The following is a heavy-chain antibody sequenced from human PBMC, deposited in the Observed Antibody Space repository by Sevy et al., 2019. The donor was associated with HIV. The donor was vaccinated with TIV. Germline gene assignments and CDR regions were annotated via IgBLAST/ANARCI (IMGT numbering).Heavy chain of an antibody. CDR2: INPYSGDT. D-gene: IGHD3-16*02. V-gene: IGHV1-2*06. CDR3: ARDLLLLTFGGVIAGMDV. J-gene: IGHJ6*02. CDR1: GYTFTDYY. Sequence: ASVKVSCKTSGYTFTDYYIHWVRQAPGQGLEWMGRINPYSGDTDFPQTFQGRVTMTRDTSISTAYMDLSSLRSDDTAVYYCARDLLLLTFGGVIAGMDVWGQGTTVTVSS.